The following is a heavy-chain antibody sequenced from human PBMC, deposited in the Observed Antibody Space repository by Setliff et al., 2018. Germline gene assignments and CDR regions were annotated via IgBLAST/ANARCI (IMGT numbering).Heavy chain of an antibody. CDR1: GITFKNAW. D-gene: IGHD3-3*01. CDR3: TTGPRDSRNYMTWLDS. J-gene: IGHJ5*01. Sequence: QPGGSLRLSCSVSGITFKNAWMTWVRQAPGKGPEWVANINQDGSAKFYVDSVKGRFTISRDNAKNSLYLEMNSLRADDTAFYYCTTGPRDSRNYMTWLDSWGPGTLVTVSS. CDR2: INQDGSAK. V-gene: IGHV3-7*03.